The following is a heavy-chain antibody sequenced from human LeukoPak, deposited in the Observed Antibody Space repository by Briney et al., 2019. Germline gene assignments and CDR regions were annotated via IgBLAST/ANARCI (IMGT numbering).Heavy chain of an antibody. V-gene: IGHV3-72*01. D-gene: IGHD3-3*01. Sequence: GGSLRLSCAASGFTFSDHYMDWVRQAPGKGLEWVGRTRNKANSYTTEYAASVKGRFTISRDDSKNSLYLQMNSLKTEDTAVYYCASGVSDFWSGSVYWGQGTLVTVSS. CDR2: TRNKANSYTT. CDR3: ASGVSDFWSGSVY. CDR1: GFTFSDHY. J-gene: IGHJ4*02.